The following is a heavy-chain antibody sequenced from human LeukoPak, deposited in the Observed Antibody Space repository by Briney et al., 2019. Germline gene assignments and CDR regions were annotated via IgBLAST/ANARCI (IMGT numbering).Heavy chain of an antibody. CDR2: ISSTGGTA. CDR1: GFTFSKSA. CDR3: ARDFDTSGHYLFDY. Sequence: GGSLRLFCEASGFTFSKSAMTWVRQAPGEGLEWVSSISSTGGTAYYADSVKGRFTISRDNSKNTLYLQVDSLRAEDTAVYYCARDFDTSGHYLFDYWGQGTQITVSS. V-gene: IGHV3-23*01. D-gene: IGHD3-22*01. J-gene: IGHJ4*02.